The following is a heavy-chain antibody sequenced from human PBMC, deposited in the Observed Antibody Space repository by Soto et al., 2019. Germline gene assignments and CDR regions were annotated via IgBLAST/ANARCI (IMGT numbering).Heavy chain of an antibody. CDR3: AKGGYSSIFDI. J-gene: IGHJ3*02. CDR2: ISGSGGRT. D-gene: IGHD2-15*01. CDR1: GFPFSSYA. Sequence: GGALRLSSVASGFPFSSYAISWVRQTPEKGLEWVSGISGSGGRTYYADSVKGRSTISRDNSNNTLSLQMHSMRVEDTAVYLCAKGGYSSIFDIWGQGTMVTVSS. V-gene: IGHV3-23*01.